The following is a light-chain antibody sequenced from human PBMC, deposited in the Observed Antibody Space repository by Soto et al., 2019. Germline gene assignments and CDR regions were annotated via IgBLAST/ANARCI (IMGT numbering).Light chain of an antibody. Sequence: DIVMTQSPATLSVSPGETASLSCRASREVKTNVVWYQHKPGQSPRVLFYGASIRATGVPDRFSGSGSGTEFALPISGLQTHDLAVYYCHQYHMWASWTFGQGTKVEMK. CDR2: GAS. CDR1: REVKTN. V-gene: IGKV3-15*01. J-gene: IGKJ1*01. CDR3: HQYHMWASWT.